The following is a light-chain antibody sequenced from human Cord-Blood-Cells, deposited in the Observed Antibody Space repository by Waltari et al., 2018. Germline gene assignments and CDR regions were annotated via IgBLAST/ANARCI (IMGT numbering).Light chain of an antibody. CDR3: AAWDASLNVVV. CDR2: SNN. J-gene: IGLJ2*01. Sequence: SVLTQPTSASGTPGQRVTISCSGSSSNIGSTPVNWYQQLPGTAPKRLIFSNNQRPAGVPDRFSGSKSGTAAYRAISGLQSGEGADYYCAAWDASLNVVVFGGGTKLTVL. CDR1: SSNIGSTP. V-gene: IGLV1-44*01.